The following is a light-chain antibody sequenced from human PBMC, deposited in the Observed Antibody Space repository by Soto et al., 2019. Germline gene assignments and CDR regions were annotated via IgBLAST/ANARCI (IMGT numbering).Light chain of an antibody. Sequence: EIVLTQSPGTLSLSPGERATLSCRASQSVRSTYVAWYQQKPGQAPRILIFDASSRATGIPDRFSGSGSGTDFTLTISRLEPEDFAVYYCHQYGTSPATFGQETKVEIK. J-gene: IGKJ1*01. CDR2: DAS. V-gene: IGKV3-20*01. CDR1: QSVRSTY. CDR3: HQYGTSPAT.